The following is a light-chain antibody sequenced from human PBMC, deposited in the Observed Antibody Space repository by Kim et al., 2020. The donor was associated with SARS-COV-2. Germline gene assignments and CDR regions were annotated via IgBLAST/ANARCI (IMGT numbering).Light chain of an antibody. J-gene: IGLJ2*01. CDR1: TGTVSSGHY. CDR3: LLSDGGARV. V-gene: IGLV7-46*01. CDR2: DTS. Sequence: QAVVTQEPSLTVSPGGTVTLTCGSSTGTVSSGHYCHWIQQKPAQAPRTLISDTSKKHSWTPARFSGSLLGGKAVLIVSGAQPEDEADYYCLLSDGGARVFGGGTQRT.